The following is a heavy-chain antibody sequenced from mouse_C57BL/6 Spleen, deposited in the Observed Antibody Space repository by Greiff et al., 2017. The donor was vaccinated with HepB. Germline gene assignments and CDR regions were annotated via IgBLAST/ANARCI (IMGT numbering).Heavy chain of an antibody. CDR2: IDPETGGT. CDR1: GYTFTDYE. J-gene: IGHJ4*01. CDR3: TRRHGYYGAMDY. V-gene: IGHV1-15*01. D-gene: IGHD2-3*01. Sequence: VQLQQSGAELVRPGASVTLSCKASGYTFTDYEMHWVKQTPVHGLEWIGAIDPETGGTAYNQKFKGKAILTADKSSSTAYMELRSLTSEDSAVYYCTRRHGYYGAMDYWGQGTSVTVSS.